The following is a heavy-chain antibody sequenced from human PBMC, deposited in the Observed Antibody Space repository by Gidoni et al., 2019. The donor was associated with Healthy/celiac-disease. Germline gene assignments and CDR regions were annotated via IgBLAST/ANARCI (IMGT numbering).Heavy chain of an antibody. Sequence: VQLVQSGAEVKKRGASVKVYCKASGYTVTSYGISWVRQAPGPGLAWMGWVSAYNGNTYYSHKPQGRVTITTDTSTSPAYMELLSLSSDDTAVYYCARDTPSLLLESDYWGQGTLVTVSS. D-gene: IGHD3-22*01. CDR1: GYTVTSYG. CDR2: VSAYNGNT. CDR3: ARDTPSLLLESDY. J-gene: IGHJ4*02. V-gene: IGHV1-18*01.